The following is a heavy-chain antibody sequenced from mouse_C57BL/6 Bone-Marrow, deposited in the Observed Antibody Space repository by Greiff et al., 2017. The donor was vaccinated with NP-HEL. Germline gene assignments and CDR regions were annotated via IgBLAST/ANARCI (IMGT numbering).Heavy chain of an antibody. CDR2: IWTGGGT. D-gene: IGHD1-1*01. V-gene: IGHV2-9-1*01. CDR1: GFSLPSYA. J-gene: IGHJ4*01. Sequence: QVQLQQSGPGLVAPSQSLSITCTVSGFSLPSYAISWVRQPPGKGLERLGVIWTGGGTKYNSALKSKLSISKDNSKSQVFLKMNSLQTDDTARYYCASTTVVATDYYAMDYWGQGTSVTVSP. CDR3: ASTTVVATDYYAMDY.